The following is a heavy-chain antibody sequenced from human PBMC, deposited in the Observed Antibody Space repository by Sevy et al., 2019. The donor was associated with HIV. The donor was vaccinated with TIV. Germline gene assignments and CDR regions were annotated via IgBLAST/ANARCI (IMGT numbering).Heavy chain of an antibody. D-gene: IGHD1-26*01. J-gene: IGHJ6*03. V-gene: IGHV4-59*01. CDR2: IHHSGNS. CDR3: ARSVAANYMDV. CDR1: GVSISSDY. Sequence: SETLSLTCRVSGVSISSDYWSLIRQPPGKEPEWIGYIHHSGNSNYKTSLKSRVTMSVDTSKNQFSLNLRSVSAADTAVYYCARSVAANYMDVWGKGTTVTVSS.